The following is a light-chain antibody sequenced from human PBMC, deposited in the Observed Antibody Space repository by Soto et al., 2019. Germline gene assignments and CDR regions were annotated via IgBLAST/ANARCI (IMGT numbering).Light chain of an antibody. CDR1: SSDVGSYNF. CDR2: EVY. V-gene: IGLV2-23*02. Sequence: QSVLTQPASVSGSPGQSITISCTGTSSDVGSYNFVSWYQQHPGKAPKLMISEVYKRPSGVSNRFSGSKSGNTASLTISGLQADDEADYFCCSYAGPGTFLLFGGGTKLTVL. J-gene: IGLJ2*01. CDR3: CSYAGPGTFLL.